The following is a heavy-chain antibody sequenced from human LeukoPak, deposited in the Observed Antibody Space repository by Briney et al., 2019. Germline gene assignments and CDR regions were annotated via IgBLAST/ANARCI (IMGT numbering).Heavy chain of an antibody. V-gene: IGHV3-7*01. D-gene: IGHD2-8*01. CDR1: GFTFSSYW. CDR3: ARVGLMVSDADYYYYMDV. CDR2: IKQDGSEK. Sequence: GGSLRLSCAASGFTFSSYWMSWVRQAPGKGLEWVANIKQDGSEKYYVDSVKGRFTISRDNAKNSLYLQMNSLRAEDTAVYYCARVGLMVSDADYYYYMDVWGKGTTVTVSS. J-gene: IGHJ6*03.